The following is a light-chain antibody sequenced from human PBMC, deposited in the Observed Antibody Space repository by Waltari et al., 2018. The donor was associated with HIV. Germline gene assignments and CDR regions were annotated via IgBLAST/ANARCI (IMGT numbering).Light chain of an antibody. CDR3: SSYAGSNNLI. J-gene: IGLJ2*01. CDR1: SSDVGGYDY. CDR2: DVT. Sequence: QSALTPPLSASGSPGQSVTISCTGTSSDVGGYDYVSLYQQHPGKAPNLMLDDVTKRPEGVPDRFAGSKAGSTASLTLSGLQAEDEADYYCSSYAGSNNLIFGGGTKLTVL. V-gene: IGLV2-8*01.